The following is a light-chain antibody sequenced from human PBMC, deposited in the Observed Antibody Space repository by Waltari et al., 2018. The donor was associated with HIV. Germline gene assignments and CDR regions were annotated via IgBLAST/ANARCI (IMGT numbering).Light chain of an antibody. CDR1: SSDVGGYNL. J-gene: IGLJ2*01. V-gene: IGLV2-23*02. CDR3: CAYAGSTTYVI. CDR2: EVS. Sequence: QSALTQPASVSGSPGQSITISCTGTSSDVGGYNLVSWYQQHPGKAPKLMIYEVSKRPSGVSTRFSGSKSDNTASLTISGLQAEDEADYYCCAYAGSTTYVIFGGGTKLTVL.